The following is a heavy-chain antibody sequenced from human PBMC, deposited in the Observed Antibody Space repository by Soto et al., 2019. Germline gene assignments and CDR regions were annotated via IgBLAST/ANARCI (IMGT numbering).Heavy chain of an antibody. CDR3: EKEEVVVTSVPAPYYFDY. V-gene: IGHV3-23*01. CDR1: GFSFRDYF. Sequence: EVQLLESGGGLVQPGGSLRLSCAASGFSFRDYFMSWVRQAPVKGLEWVSAISPRAGSTYYADSVKGRFTLSRDNSKNTLYLQVNIRRAEDTALYYCEKEEVVVTSVPAPYYFDYWGQGVLVAVSS. D-gene: IGHD2-21*02. J-gene: IGHJ4*02. CDR2: ISPRAGST.